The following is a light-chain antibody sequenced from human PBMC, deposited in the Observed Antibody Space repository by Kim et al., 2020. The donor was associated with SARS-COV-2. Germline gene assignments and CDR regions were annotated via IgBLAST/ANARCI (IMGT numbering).Light chain of an antibody. CDR3: SSYTSSGTVI. Sequence: QSALTQPASVSGSPGQSITISCTGTSSDVDSYNYVSWYQQHPGKAPKLMIYDVNNRPSGVSDRSSGLKSGNTASLTISGLQAEDEADYYCSSYTSSGTVIFGGGTQLTVL. CDR2: DVN. V-gene: IGLV2-14*03. J-gene: IGLJ2*01. CDR1: SSDVDSYNY.